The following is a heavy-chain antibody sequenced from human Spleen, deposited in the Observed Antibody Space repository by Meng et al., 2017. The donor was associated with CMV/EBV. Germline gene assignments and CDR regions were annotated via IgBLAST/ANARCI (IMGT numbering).Heavy chain of an antibody. CDR2: ISGSGGST. Sequence: FSSYAMRWVRQAPGKGLEWVSAISGSGGSTYYADSVKGRFTISRDNSKNTLYLQMNSLRAEDTAVYYCAKDHGGWYGRSYYYYGMDVWGQGTTVTVSS. D-gene: IGHD6-19*01. V-gene: IGHV3-23*01. CDR3: AKDHGGWYGRSYYYYGMDV. J-gene: IGHJ6*02. CDR1: FSSYA.